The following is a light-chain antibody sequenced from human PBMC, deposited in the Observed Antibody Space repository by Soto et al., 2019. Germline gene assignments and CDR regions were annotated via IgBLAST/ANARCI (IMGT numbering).Light chain of an antibody. CDR2: AAS. V-gene: IGKV1-39*01. J-gene: IGKJ3*01. CDR3: QQSYSRVFT. CDR1: QTIDRD. Sequence: DIQVTQSPSSLSASVGDRVTITCRASQTIDRDLNWYQQKPGKAPKLLIFAASSLQRGVPARFSSSGSGTDFTLTISSLQPDDFGTYYCQQSYSRVFTFGPGTKVDF.